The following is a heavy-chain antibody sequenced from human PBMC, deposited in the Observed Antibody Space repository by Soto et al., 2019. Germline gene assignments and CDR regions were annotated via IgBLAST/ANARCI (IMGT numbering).Heavy chain of an antibody. J-gene: IGHJ6*02. CDR3: ASPGPDIVLVPAAMGPYYYYGMDV. V-gene: IGHV4-39*01. D-gene: IGHD2-2*01. CDR1: GGSISSSSYY. CDR2: IYYSGST. Sequence: QLQLQESGPGLVKPSETLSLTCTVSGGSISSSSYYWGWIRQPPGKGLEWIGSIYYSGSTYYNPSLKSRVTIPVDTSKNQFSLKLSSVTAADTAVYYCASPGPDIVLVPAAMGPYYYYGMDVWGQGTTVTVSS.